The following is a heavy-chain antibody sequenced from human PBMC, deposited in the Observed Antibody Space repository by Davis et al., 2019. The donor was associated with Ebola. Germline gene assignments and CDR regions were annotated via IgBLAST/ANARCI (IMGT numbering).Heavy chain of an antibody. CDR2: FNHIGVT. D-gene: IGHD1-26*01. CDR3: ARGPYSDWPLGAH. V-gene: IGHV4-34*01. CDR1: GGPVSGHH. Sequence: PSETLSLTCAVYGGPVSGHHWTWIRQPPGQGLEWIGEFNHIGVTSYSPSLEGRITASADTSKNEIYLKLNSVTAADTAVYYCARGPYSDWPLGAHWGQGTRVTVSS. J-gene: IGHJ1*01.